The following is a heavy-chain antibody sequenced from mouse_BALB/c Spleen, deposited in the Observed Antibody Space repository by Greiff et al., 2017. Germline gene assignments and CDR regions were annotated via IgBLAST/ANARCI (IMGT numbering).Heavy chain of an antibody. V-gene: IGHV14-3*02. CDR2: IDPANGNT. CDR3: ARWGFYYGYRDY. CDR1: GFNIKDTY. D-gene: IGHD1-2*01. J-gene: IGHJ2*01. Sequence: EVQLQQSGAELVKPGASVKLSCTASGFNIKDTYMHWVKQRPEQGLEWIGRIDPANGNTKYDPKFQGKATITADTSSNTAYLQLSSLTSEDTAVYYCARWGFYYGYRDYWGQGTTLTVSS.